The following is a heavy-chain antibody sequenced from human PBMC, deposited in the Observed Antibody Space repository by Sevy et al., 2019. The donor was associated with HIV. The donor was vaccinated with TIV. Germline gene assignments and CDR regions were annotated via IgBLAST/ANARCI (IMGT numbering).Heavy chain of an antibody. CDR1: GFTFSSYV. V-gene: IGHV3-23*01. D-gene: IGHD3-22*01. CDR2: ISGSGGST. Sequence: GGSLRLSCAASGFTFSSYVMSWVRQAPGKGLEWVSAISGSGGSTYYADSVKGRFTISRDNSKNTLYLQMNSLRAEDTAVYYCAKVMGPRITMIVVVPIDYWGQGTLVTVSS. CDR3: AKVMGPRITMIVVVPIDY. J-gene: IGHJ4*02.